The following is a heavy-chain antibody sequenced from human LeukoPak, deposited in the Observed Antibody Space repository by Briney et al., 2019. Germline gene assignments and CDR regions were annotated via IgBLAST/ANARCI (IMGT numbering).Heavy chain of an antibody. CDR1: GGSISSYY. CDR3: ARTTTTFDD. Sequence: PSETLSLTCTVSGGSISSYYWSWIRQPPGKGLEWIGYIYYSGSTNYNPSLKSRVTISVDTSKNQFSLKLSSVTAADTAVYYCARTTTTFDDWGQGTLVTVSS. D-gene: IGHD4-11*01. V-gene: IGHV4-59*01. J-gene: IGHJ4*02. CDR2: IYYSGST.